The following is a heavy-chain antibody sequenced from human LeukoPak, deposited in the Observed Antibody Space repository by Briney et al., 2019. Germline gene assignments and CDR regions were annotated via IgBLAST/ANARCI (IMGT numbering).Heavy chain of an antibody. J-gene: IGHJ3*02. Sequence: GGSLRLSCAASGFTFSSYGMHWVRQAPGKGLEWVAFIRYDRSNKYYADSVKGRFTISRDNSKNTLYLQMNSLRAEDTAVYDCARDGDSSSWSDAFDIWGQGTMVTVSS. V-gene: IGHV3-30*02. CDR2: IRYDRSNK. CDR3: ARDGDSSSWSDAFDI. D-gene: IGHD6-13*01. CDR1: GFTFSSYG.